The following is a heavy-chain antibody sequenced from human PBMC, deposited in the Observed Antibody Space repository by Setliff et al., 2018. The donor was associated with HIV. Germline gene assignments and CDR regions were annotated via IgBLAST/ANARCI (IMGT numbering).Heavy chain of an antibody. CDR1: GYSFNTYW. CDR2: IYPRDSDT. CDR3: ARHFLSYESWSGYSSSNNFDY. V-gene: IGHV5-51*01. J-gene: IGHJ4*02. Sequence: GESLKISCKGSGYSFNTYWIAWVRQMPGKGLEWMGMIYPRDSDTKYSPSSRGQVTISVDKSTNTAYLQWSSLKASDTAKYYCARHFLSYESWSGYSSSNNFDYWGQGTLVTVSS. D-gene: IGHD3-3*01.